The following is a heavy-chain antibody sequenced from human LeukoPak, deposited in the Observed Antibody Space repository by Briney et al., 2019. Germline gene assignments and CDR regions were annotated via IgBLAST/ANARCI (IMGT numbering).Heavy chain of an antibody. V-gene: IGHV1-3*01. J-gene: IGHJ4*02. CDR3: ARGRWVATKVGYYLDH. Sequence: ASVKVSCKTSGYTFTDYAMHWVRQAPGQRLEWMGWINAGNGNTKYSQKFQDRVTITRDTSASTAYMELRGLRSEDTVVYYCARGRWVATKVGYYLDHWGQGTLVTVSS. CDR1: GYTFTDYA. D-gene: IGHD5-12*01. CDR2: INAGNGNT.